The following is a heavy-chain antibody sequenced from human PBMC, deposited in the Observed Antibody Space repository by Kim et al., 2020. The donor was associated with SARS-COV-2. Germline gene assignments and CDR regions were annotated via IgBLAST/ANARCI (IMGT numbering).Heavy chain of an antibody. Sequence: ASVKVSCKASGYTFTSYYMHWVRQAPGQGLEWMGIINPSGGSTSYAQKFQGRVTMTRDTSTSTVYMELSSLRSEDTAVYYCARDSSSWYAGESNWFDPWGQGTLVTVSS. D-gene: IGHD6-13*01. V-gene: IGHV1-46*01. CDR2: INPSGGST. CDR3: ARDSSSWYAGESNWFDP. J-gene: IGHJ5*02. CDR1: GYTFTSYY.